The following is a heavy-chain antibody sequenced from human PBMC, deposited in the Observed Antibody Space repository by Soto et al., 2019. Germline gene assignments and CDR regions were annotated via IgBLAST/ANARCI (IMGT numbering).Heavy chain of an antibody. CDR2: ISAYNGNT. CDR1: GYTFTSYG. D-gene: IGHD3-10*01. V-gene: IGHV1-18*01. J-gene: IGHJ6*02. Sequence: ASVKVSCKASGYTFTSYGISWVRQAPGQGLEWMGWISAYNGNTNYAQKLQGRVTMTTDTSTSTAYMELRSLRSDDTAVYYCARPFYGSGSFHYGLDVWGQGTTVTVSS. CDR3: ARPFYGSGSFHYGLDV.